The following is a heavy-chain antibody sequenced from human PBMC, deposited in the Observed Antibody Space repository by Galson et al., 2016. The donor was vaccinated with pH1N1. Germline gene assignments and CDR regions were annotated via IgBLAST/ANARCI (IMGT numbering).Heavy chain of an antibody. D-gene: IGHD4/OR15-4a*01. J-gene: IGHJ3*02. CDR2: INSDGSSR. V-gene: IGHV3-74*01. CDR3: TRDRAFGDYGGASDI. CDR1: GFTFSRYW. Sequence: SLRLSCAASGFTFSRYWVHWVRQGPGKGLVWVSRINSDGSSRSHADSVEGRFTISRDNAKKTLDLQMNSLRAEDTGVYYCTRDRAFGDYGGASDIWGQGTMVTVSS.